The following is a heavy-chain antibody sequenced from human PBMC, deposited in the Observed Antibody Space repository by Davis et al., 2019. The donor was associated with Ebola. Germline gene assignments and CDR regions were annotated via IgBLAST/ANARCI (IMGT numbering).Heavy chain of an antibody. V-gene: IGHV3-11*06. D-gene: IGHD5-18*01. CDR1: GFTFSDYY. J-gene: IGHJ4*02. CDR3: ARDKVRGYSYGGLDY. Sequence: SCAASGFTFSDYYMSWIRQAPGKGLEWVSYISSSSSYTNYADSVKGRFTISRDNAKNSLYLQMNSLRAEDTAVYCARDKVRGYSYGGLDYWGQGTLVTVSS. CDR2: ISSSSSYT.